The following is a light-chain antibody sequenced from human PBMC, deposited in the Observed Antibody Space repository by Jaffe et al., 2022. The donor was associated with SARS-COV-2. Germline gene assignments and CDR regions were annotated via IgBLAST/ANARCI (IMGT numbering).Light chain of an antibody. J-gene: IGKJ2*01. CDR3: QHYSGSPRFT. CDR2: RAS. CDR1: QSVISTH. Sequence: EIVLTQSPGTLSLSPGEGATLSCRASQSVISTHLAWYQQRPGQAPRLLIYRASTRATGIPDRFSGSGSGTDFTLTINRLEPEDFAVYYCQHYSGSPRFTFGQGTKLEIK. V-gene: IGKV3-20*01.